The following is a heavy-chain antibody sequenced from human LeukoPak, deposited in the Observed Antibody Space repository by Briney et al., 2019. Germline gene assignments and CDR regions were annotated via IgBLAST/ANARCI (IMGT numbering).Heavy chain of an antibody. CDR2: MHYIGTT. Sequence: SETLSLTCTVSGGSISSGAYYWSWIRQYPGKGLERIAYMHYIGTTYYNPSLKSRITISVDTSKNQFSLKLSSVTAADTAVYYCARYFFDGSGYSNWFDPWGQGTLVTVSS. CDR3: ARYFFDGSGYSNWFDP. J-gene: IGHJ5*02. D-gene: IGHD3-22*01. V-gene: IGHV4-31*03. CDR1: GGSISSGAYY.